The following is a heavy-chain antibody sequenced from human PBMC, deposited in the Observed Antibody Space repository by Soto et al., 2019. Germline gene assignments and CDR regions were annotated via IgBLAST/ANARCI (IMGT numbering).Heavy chain of an antibody. CDR3: ARDLGGYCSGGSCYSGAFDI. V-gene: IGHV1-69*01. CDR1: GGTFSSYA. CDR2: IIPIFGTA. Sequence: QVQLVQSGAEVKKPGSSVKVSCKASGGTFSSYAISWVRQAPGQGLEWMGGIIPIFGTANYAQKFQGRVTIPADESTSTAYMELSSLRSEDTAVYYCARDLGGYCSGGSCYSGAFDIWGQGTMVTVSS. J-gene: IGHJ3*02. D-gene: IGHD2-15*01.